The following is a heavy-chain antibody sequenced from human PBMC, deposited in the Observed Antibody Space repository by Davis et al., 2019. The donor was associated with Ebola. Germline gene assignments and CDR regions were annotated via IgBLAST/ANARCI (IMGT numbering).Heavy chain of an antibody. J-gene: IGHJ6*02. Sequence: GESLKISCVVSGFTFTSYSMTWVRQAPGKGLEWVSGISGSGNTYYADSVKGRFTFSRDNPKNTLYLQMNSLRAEDTAVYYCAKGSLYGSRSITAGMDVWGQGTTVTVSS. CDR3: AKGSLYGSRSITAGMDV. V-gene: IGHV3-23*01. D-gene: IGHD4-17*01. CDR1: GFTFTSYS. CDR2: ISGSGNT.